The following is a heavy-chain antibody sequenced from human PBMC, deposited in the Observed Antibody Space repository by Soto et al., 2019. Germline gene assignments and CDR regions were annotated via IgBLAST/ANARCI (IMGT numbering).Heavy chain of an antibody. CDR1: GGSVTSYY. J-gene: IGHJ6*02. CDR2: IYADGGT. D-gene: IGHD6-25*01. V-gene: IGHV4-4*07. Sequence: SETLSLTCSISGGSVTSYYWSWIRQPAGKGLEWIGRIYADGGTTYNPSLKGRVAMSVASSKTQFSLKLSSVTAADTAVYYCVRDERDYYYGPDVWGRGTTVTVSS. CDR3: VRDERDYYYGPDV.